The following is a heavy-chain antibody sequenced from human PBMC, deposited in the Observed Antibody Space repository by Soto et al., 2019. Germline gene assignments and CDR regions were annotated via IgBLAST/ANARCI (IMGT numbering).Heavy chain of an antibody. D-gene: IGHD2-15*01. V-gene: IGHV4-30-4*01. J-gene: IGHJ6*02. CDR3: ARAGYCSGGSCSGMDV. CDR2: IYYSGST. Sequence: SETLSLTCTVSGGSISSGDYYWSWIRQPPGKGLEWIGYIYYSGSTYYNPSLKSRVTISVDTSKNQFSLKLSSVTAADTAVYYCARAGYCSGGSCSGMDVWGQGTTVTAP. CDR1: GGSISSGDYY.